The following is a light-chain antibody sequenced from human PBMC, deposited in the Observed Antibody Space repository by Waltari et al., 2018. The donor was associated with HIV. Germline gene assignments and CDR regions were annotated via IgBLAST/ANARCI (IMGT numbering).Light chain of an antibody. CDR2: KIN. CDR3: AAWDDNWSGPV. V-gene: IGLV1-47*01. Sequence: QSVVTQPPSASGTPGQRVTIFCSGSNSNIGSNDLYWYQQLPPTAPKLHIFKINQGPSGVPARFSGCKSGTSGSLDISGLRSEDEADYYCAAWDDNWSGPVFGGGTKLTVL. J-gene: IGLJ3*02. CDR1: NSNIGSND.